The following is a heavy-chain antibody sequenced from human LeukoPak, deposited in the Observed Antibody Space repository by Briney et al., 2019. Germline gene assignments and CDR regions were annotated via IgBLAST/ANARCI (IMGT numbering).Heavy chain of an antibody. D-gene: IGHD3-9*01. V-gene: IGHV1-18*01. CDR2: ISAYNGNT. CDR1: GYTFTSYG. CDR3: AREHDTLTGYRSFYYYMDV. J-gene: IGHJ6*03. Sequence: GASVKVSCKASGYTFTSYGISWVRQAPGQGLEWMGWISAYNGNTNYAQKLQGRVTMTTDTSTSTAYMELRSLRSDDTAVYYCAREHDTLTGYRSFYYYMDVWGKGTTVTISS.